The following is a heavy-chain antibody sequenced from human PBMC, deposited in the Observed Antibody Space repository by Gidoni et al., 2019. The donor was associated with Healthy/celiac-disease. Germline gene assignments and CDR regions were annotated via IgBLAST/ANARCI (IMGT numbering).Heavy chain of an antibody. J-gene: IGHJ4*02. CDR3: TREVFYYDSSGYYYFDY. V-gene: IGHV3-49*03. D-gene: IGHD3-22*01. CDR2: IRSKAYGGTT. CDR1: GFTFGDYA. Sequence: EVQLVESGGGLVQPGRSLRLSCTASGFTFGDYAMSWFRQDPGKGLGWVGFIRSKAYGGTTEYAASVKGRFTISRDDFKSIAYLQMNSLKTEDTAVYYCTREVFYYDSSGYYYFDYWGQGTLVTVSS.